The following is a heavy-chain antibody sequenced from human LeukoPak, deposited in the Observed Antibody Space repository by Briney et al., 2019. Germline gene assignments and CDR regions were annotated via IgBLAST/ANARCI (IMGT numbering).Heavy chain of an antibody. CDR3: ARTGSTVTMLYPFDH. CDR1: GGSISSHH. V-gene: IGHV4-4*07. CDR2: IYTSGST. D-gene: IGHD4-17*01. Sequence: PSETLALTCTVSGGSISSHHWSWIRQPAGKGLEWIGRIYTSGSTDYNPSLESRVTISVDTSKNQFSLKLSSVTAADTAVYYCARTGSTVTMLYPFDHWGQGTLVTVSS. J-gene: IGHJ4*02.